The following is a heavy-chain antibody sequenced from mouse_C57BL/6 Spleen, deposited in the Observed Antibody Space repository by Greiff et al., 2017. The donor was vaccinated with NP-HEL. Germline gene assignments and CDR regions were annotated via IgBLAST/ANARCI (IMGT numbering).Heavy chain of an antibody. J-gene: IGHJ2*01. V-gene: IGHV2-3*01. CDR2: IWGDGST. CDR1: GFSLTSYG. Sequence: VMLVESGPGLVAPSQRLSITCTVSGFSLTSYGVSWVRQPPGKGLEWLGVIWGDGSTNYHSALISRLSISKDNSKSQVFLKLNSLQTEDTATYYCEKPESWDGGVFDYWGQGTTLTVSS. D-gene: IGHD4-1*01. CDR3: EKPESWDGGVFDY.